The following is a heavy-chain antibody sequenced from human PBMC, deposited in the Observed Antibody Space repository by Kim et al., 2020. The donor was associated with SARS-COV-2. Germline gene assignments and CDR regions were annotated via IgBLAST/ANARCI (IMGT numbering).Heavy chain of an antibody. J-gene: IGHJ2*01. CDR3: ARSSGIALNWYFDL. D-gene: IGHD3-10*01. Sequence: AQKFQGRVTITAGESTSTAYMELSSLRSEDTAVYYCARSSGIALNWYFDLWGRGTLVTVSS. V-gene: IGHV1-69*01.